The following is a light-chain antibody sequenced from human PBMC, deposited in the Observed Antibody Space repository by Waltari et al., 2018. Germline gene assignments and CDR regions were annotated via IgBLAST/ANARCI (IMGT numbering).Light chain of an antibody. J-gene: IGKJ4*01. CDR3: QQRYAWPIT. V-gene: IGKV3-11*01. CDR1: QSVDSQ. Sequence: EIVLTQSPATLSLSPGARATLSCRASQSVDSQLAWYQQKPGQAPRLLIHDVSNRATGIPPRFSGSGSGTDFRLTISSLEAEDSAVYDCQQRYAWPITFGGGTKVELK. CDR2: DVS.